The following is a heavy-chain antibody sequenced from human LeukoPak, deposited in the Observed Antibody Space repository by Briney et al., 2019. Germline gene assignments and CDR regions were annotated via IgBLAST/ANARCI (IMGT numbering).Heavy chain of an antibody. V-gene: IGHV3-13*01. D-gene: IGHD3-10*01. CDR1: GFTFSSYS. J-gene: IGHJ6*02. CDR2: IGTAGDT. Sequence: GGSLRLSCAASGFTFSSYSMNWVRQATGKGLEWVSAIGTAGDTYYPGSVKGRFTISRENAKNSLYLQMNSLRAGDTAVYYCATIDGSGSFIGRYYYYGMDVWGQGTAVTVSS. CDR3: ATIDGSGSFIGRYYYYGMDV.